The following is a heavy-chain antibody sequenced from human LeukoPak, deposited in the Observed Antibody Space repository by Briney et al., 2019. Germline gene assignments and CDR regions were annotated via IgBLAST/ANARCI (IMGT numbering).Heavy chain of an antibody. J-gene: IGHJ4*02. Sequence: ASVKVSCKASGDTFTSYGISWVRQAPGQGLEWLGWINPNSGGTNYAQKFQGRVTMSRDTSISTVYIDLSRLRSDDPAIYYCARDRDYYDSSGYFPFDYWGQGTLVTVSS. D-gene: IGHD3-22*01. CDR2: INPNSGGT. V-gene: IGHV1-2*02. CDR1: GDTFTSYG. CDR3: ARDRDYYDSSGYFPFDY.